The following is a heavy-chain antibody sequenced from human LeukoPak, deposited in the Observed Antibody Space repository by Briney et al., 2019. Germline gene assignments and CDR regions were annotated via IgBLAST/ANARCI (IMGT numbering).Heavy chain of an antibody. J-gene: IGHJ5*02. V-gene: IGHV3-23*01. CDR3: AKGAWFDP. CDR2: ISESGDKT. CDR1: GFTFNLFA. Sequence: PGVSLRLSCAASGFTFNLFAMNWVRQAPGKGLEWVSLISESGDKTYYAGSVKGRFTISRGNSKSTLFLQMTSLRAEDTALYYCAKGAWFDPWGQGTLVTVSS.